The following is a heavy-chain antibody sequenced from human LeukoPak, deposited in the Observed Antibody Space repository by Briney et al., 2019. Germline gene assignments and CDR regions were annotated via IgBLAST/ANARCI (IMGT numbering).Heavy chain of an antibody. J-gene: IGHJ4*02. D-gene: IGHD3-3*01. Sequence: ASVKVSCKASGYTFTGYYMHWVRQAPGQGLEWMGRINPNSGGTNYAQKFQGRVTMTRDTSISTAYMELSRLRSDDTAVYYCARGVPSDTIFGVVIELFDYWGQGTLVTVS. CDR3: ARGVPSDTIFGVVIELFDY. V-gene: IGHV1-2*06. CDR1: GYTFTGYY. CDR2: INPNSGGT.